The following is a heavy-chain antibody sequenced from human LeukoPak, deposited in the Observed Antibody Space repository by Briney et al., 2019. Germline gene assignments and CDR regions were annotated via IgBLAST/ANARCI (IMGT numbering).Heavy chain of an antibody. CDR1: GFTFSSYA. D-gene: IGHD3-10*01. CDR2: ISGSGGST. J-gene: IGHJ4*02. V-gene: IGHV3-23*01. Sequence: SGGSLRLSCAASGFTFSSYAMSWVRQAPGKGLEWVSAISGSGGSTYYADSVKGRFTISRDNSKNTLYLQMNSLRAEDTAVYYCAKEWRYYGSGSYYFPTYFDYWGQGTLVTVSS. CDR3: AKEWRYYGSGSYYFPTYFDY.